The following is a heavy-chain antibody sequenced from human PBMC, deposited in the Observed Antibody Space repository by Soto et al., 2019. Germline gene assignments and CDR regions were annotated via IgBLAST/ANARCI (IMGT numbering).Heavy chain of an antibody. V-gene: IGHV3-53*01. CDR1: GFTVSSNY. J-gene: IGHJ4*02. Sequence: EVQLVESGGGLIQPGGSLRLSCAASGFTVSSNYMSWVRQAPGKGLEWVSLIYSGDNTYYADSVKGRFTISRDTSKNTLYLQMNSLRAEDTAVYYGARDLSARGGYFDYWGQGTLVTVSS. CDR3: ARDLSARGGYFDY. CDR2: IYSGDNT.